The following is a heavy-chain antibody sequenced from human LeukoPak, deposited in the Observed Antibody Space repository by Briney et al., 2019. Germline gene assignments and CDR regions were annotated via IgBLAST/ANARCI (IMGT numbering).Heavy chain of an antibody. CDR1: GFTFITYA. V-gene: IGHV3-30-3*01. CDR2: ISYDGSNK. Sequence: GGSLRLPCAASGFTFITYAMYWVRQAPGKGLEWVAVISYDGSNKYYADSVKGRFTISRDNSKNTLYLQMNSLRAEDTAVYYCAKGIVGATAVGAFDIWGQGTMVTVSS. D-gene: IGHD1-26*01. CDR3: AKGIVGATAVGAFDI. J-gene: IGHJ3*02.